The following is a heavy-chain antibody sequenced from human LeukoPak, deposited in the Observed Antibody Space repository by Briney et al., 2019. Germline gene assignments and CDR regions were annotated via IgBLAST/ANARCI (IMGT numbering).Heavy chain of an antibody. CDR2: IIPILGMA. D-gene: IGHD4-17*01. Sequence: SVKVSCKASGGTFSSYAISWVRQAPGQGLEWMGRIIPILGMANYAQKFQGRVTITADKSTSTAYMELSSLRSEDTAVYYCAPDYGDYVGYYYYGMDVWGQGTTVTASS. V-gene: IGHV1-69*04. CDR3: APDYGDYVGYYYYGMDV. CDR1: GGTFSSYA. J-gene: IGHJ6*02.